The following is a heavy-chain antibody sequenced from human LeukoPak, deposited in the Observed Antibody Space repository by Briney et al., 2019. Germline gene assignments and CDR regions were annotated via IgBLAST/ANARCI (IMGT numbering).Heavy chain of an antibody. CDR2: INHSGST. CDR3: AASRYDYGDYVPLVY. J-gene: IGHJ4*02. CDR1: GGSFSGYY. Sequence: PSETLSLTCAVYGGSFSGYYWSWIRQPPGKGLEWIGEINHSGSTNYNPSLKSRVTIAVYTSKNQFSLKLSSVTAADTTVYYCAASRYDYGDYVPLVYWGQGTLVTVSS. V-gene: IGHV4-34*01. D-gene: IGHD4-17*01.